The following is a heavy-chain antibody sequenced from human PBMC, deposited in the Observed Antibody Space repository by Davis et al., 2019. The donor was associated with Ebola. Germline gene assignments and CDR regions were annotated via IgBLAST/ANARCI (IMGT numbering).Heavy chain of an antibody. CDR1: GFTFSSYD. Sequence: GESLKISCAASGFTFSSYDMHWVRQATGKGLGWVSAIGTAGDTYYPGSVKGRFTISRENAKNSLYLQMNSLRAGDTAVYYCARDRRPTYYYGSGSYLGDFDYWGQGTLVTVSS. D-gene: IGHD3-10*01. CDR2: IGTAGDT. J-gene: IGHJ4*02. CDR3: ARDRRPTYYYGSGSYLGDFDY. V-gene: IGHV3-13*01.